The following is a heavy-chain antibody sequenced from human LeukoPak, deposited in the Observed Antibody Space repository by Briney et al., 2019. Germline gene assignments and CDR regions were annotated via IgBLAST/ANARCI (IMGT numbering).Heavy chain of an antibody. Sequence: PGGSLRLSCEASGYSFSAYWMHWVRQGPGKGLVWVSRINEDGSSTSYAESVRGRFTISRDNAKNTLYLQMNSLRADDTAVYYCAKEVGPDLGSWGQGTRVTVSS. D-gene: IGHD1-26*01. CDR2: INEDGSST. V-gene: IGHV3-74*01. CDR1: GYSFSAYW. J-gene: IGHJ4*02. CDR3: AKEVGPDLGS.